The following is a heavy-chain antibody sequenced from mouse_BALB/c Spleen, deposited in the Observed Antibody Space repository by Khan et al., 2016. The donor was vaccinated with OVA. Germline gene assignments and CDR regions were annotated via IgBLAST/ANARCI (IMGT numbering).Heavy chain of an antibody. CDR3: ARRGLRWDFDY. Sequence: QVQLKQSGAELAKPGASVKMSCKASGYTFINYWILWVKQRPGKGLEWIGYINPSTGYSEYNQNFKDKATLTADKSSSTAYMQLSSLKSEDSAVYYCARRGLRWDFDYWGQGTTLTVSS. V-gene: IGHV1-7*01. CDR1: GYTFINYW. CDR2: INPSTGYS. J-gene: IGHJ2*01. D-gene: IGHD1-1*01.